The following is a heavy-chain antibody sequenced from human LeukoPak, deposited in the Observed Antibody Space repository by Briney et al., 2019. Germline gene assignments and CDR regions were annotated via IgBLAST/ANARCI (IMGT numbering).Heavy chain of an antibody. CDR3: ARAKGYCSSTSYYGGLDY. V-gene: IGHV4-39*06. D-gene: IGHD2-2*01. CDR2: INHSGST. CDR1: GGSISSSSYY. J-gene: IGHJ4*02. Sequence: PSETLSLTCTVSGGSISSSSYYWSWIRQPPGKGLEWIGEINHSGSTNYNPSLKSRVTISVDTSKNQFPLKLSSVTAADTAVYYCARAKGYCSSTSYYGGLDYWGQGTLVTVSS.